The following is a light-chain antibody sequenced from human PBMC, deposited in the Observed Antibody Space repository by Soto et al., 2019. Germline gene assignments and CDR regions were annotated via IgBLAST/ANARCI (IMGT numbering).Light chain of an antibody. CDR2: GTS. J-gene: IGKJ1*01. Sequence: EIVLTQSPGTLSLSPGERATLSCRASQSVSSSYLAWYQQKPGQAPRLLIYGTSTRATGIPDRFSGSGYGTDFTLSINRLEPEDFAVYYCHQYDSWTFGQGTKVDIK. V-gene: IGKV3-20*01. CDR1: QSVSSSY. CDR3: HQYDSWT.